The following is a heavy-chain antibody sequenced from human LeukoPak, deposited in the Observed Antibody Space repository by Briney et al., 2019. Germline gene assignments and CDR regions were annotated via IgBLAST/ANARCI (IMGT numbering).Heavy chain of an antibody. J-gene: IGHJ4*02. CDR3: ARLSSGWYELDY. Sequence: GGSLRLSCAASGFAFSSYSMNWVRQAPGKGLEWVSSISSSSSYIYYADSVKGRFTISRDNAKNSLYLQMNSLRAEDTAVYYCARLSSGWYELDYWGQGTLVTVSS. CDR2: ISSSSSYI. D-gene: IGHD6-19*01. V-gene: IGHV3-21*01. CDR1: GFAFSSYS.